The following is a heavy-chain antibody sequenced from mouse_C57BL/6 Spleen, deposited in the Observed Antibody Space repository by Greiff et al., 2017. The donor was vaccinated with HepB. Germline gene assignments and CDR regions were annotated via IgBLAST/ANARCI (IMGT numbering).Heavy chain of an antibody. CDR2: IHPSDSDT. CDR1: GYTFTSYW. Sequence: VQLQQSGAELVKPGASVKVSCKASGYTFTSYWMHWVKQRPGQGLEWIGRIHPSDSDTNYNQKFKDKATLTVDKSSSTAYMQLSSLTSEDSAVYYGAGPGLYGSYPLWYFDVWGTGTTVTVSS. V-gene: IGHV1-74*01. CDR3: AGPGLYGSYPLWYFDV. J-gene: IGHJ1*03. D-gene: IGHD1-1*02.